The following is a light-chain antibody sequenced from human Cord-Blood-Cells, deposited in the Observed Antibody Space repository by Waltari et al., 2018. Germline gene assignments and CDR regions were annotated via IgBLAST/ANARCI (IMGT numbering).Light chain of an antibody. V-gene: IGKV3-11*01. Sequence: EIVLTQSPVTLSLSPGERATLFCRASQNVRSFLMWYQQKPDQAPRLLIHDISNRATGVPGRFGVGGNGPDFTLTISSLEPEDFAVYYCQQRCDWPLTFGGGTRVEIK. CDR1: QNVRSF. J-gene: IGKJ4*01. CDR2: DIS. CDR3: QQRCDWPLT.